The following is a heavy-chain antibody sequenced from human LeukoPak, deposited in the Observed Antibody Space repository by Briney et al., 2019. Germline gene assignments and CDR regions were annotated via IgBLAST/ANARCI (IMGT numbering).Heavy chain of an antibody. CDR2: NYYSGST. CDR3: ARHGSPGYSSSWYGY. Sequence: SETLSLTCTVSGGSISSYYWSWIRQPPGKGLEWIGYNYYSGSTNYNPSLKSRVTISVDTSKNQFSLKLSSVTAADTAVYYCARHGSPGYSSSWYGYWGQGTLVTVSS. D-gene: IGHD6-13*01. V-gene: IGHV4-59*08. CDR1: GGSISSYY. J-gene: IGHJ4*02.